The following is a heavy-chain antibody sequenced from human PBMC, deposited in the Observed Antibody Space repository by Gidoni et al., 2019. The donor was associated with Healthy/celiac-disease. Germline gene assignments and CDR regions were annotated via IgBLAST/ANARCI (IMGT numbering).Heavy chain of an antibody. Sequence: QLQLQESGPGLVKPSETLSLTCTVSGGSISSSSYYWGWIRQPPGKGLEWIGSIYYSGSTYYNPSLKSRVTISVDTSKNQFSLKLSSVTAADTAVYYCATNIVVVPAAKLGGMDVWGQGTTVTVSS. V-gene: IGHV4-39*01. CDR2: IYYSGST. CDR1: GGSISSSSYY. D-gene: IGHD2-2*01. CDR3: ATNIVVVPAAKLGGMDV. J-gene: IGHJ6*02.